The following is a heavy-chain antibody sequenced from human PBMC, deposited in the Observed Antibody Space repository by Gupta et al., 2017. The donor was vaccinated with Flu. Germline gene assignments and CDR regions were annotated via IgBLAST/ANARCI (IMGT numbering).Heavy chain of an antibody. Sequence: IHDAENTDYNPSLRSRVVISQDTSKNQFFLTLTSVTAADTAIYFCARLRRHSGSYYWFDSWGQGTLVTVSS. J-gene: IGHJ5*01. D-gene: IGHD1-26*01. CDR2: IHDAENT. CDR3: ARLRRHSGSYYWFDS. V-gene: IGHV4-59*01.